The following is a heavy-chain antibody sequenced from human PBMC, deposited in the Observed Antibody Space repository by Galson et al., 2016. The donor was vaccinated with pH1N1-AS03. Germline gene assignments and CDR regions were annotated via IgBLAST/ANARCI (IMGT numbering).Heavy chain of an antibody. J-gene: IGHJ4*02. D-gene: IGHD3-3*01. CDR1: GFTFDDYA. V-gene: IGHV3-43D*03. CDR2: ITWDGVST. Sequence: SLRLSCAASGFTFDDYAMHWVRQAPGKGLEWVSFITWDGVSTYYADSVRGRFTISRDSSKNSVYLQMDSLRGEDTALYYCAEDMHHRSAWEVFDSWGQGTLVTVSS. CDR3: AEDMHHRSAWEVFDS.